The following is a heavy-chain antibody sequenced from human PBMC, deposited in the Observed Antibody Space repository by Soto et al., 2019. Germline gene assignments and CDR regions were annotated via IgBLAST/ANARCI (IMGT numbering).Heavy chain of an antibody. CDR3: ARGLGDSGWGSKHDY. Sequence: PSETLSLTCAVYGGSLSGYYWNWIRQPPGKGLEWIGEINHSGSTNYNPSLKSRVTVSVDTSTNQFSLRLSSVTAADTAVYYCARGLGDSGWGSKHDYWGRATLVTVSS. CDR2: INHSGST. V-gene: IGHV4-34*01. D-gene: IGHD3-10*01. CDR1: GGSLSGYY. J-gene: IGHJ4*02.